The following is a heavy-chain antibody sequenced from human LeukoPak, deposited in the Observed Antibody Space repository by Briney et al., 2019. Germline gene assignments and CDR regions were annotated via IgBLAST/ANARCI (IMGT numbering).Heavy chain of an antibody. CDR2: IYPGDSDT. V-gene: IGHV5-51*01. Sequence: GESVQISCQGSGYSFTSYWIGWVRQMPGKGLEWMGIIYPGDSDTRYSPSFQGQVTISADKSISTAYLQWSSLKASDTAMYYCVRVVAARAYYYYGMDVWGQGTTVTVSS. D-gene: IGHD2-15*01. CDR3: VRVVAARAYYYYGMDV. J-gene: IGHJ6*02. CDR1: GYSFTSYW.